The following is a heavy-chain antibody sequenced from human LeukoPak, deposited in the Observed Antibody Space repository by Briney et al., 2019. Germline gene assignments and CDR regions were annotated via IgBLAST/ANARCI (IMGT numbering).Heavy chain of an antibody. V-gene: IGHV4-59*01. J-gene: IGHJ6*03. D-gene: IGHD2-2*02. CDR2: IYNSGNT. Sequence: PSETLSLTCTVSGDSINSYYWSWIRQPPGKGLEWIGYIYNSGNTNNNPSLKSRVTISADTSKNQFSLKLSSVTAADTAVYYCARAPMLVPAAINYYYYYMDVWGKGTTVTVSS. CDR3: ARAPMLVPAAINYYYYYMDV. CDR1: GDSINSYY.